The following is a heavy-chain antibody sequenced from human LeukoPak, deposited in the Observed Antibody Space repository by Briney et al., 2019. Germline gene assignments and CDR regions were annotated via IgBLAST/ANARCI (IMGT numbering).Heavy chain of an antibody. J-gene: IGHJ4*02. Sequence: GGSLKLSCAASGFTFSGSAMHWVRQASGKGLEWVGRIRSKANSYATAYAASVKGRFTISRDDSKNTAYLQMNSLKTEDTAVYYCTRHCTNSSGFLFDYWGQGTLVTVSS. D-gene: IGHD6-19*01. V-gene: IGHV3-73*01. CDR3: TRHCTNSSGFLFDY. CDR2: IRSKANSYAT. CDR1: GFTFSGSA.